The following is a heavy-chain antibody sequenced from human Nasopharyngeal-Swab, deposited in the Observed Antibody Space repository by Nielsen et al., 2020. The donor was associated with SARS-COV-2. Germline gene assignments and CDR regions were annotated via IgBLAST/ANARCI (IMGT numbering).Heavy chain of an antibody. CDR3: ASVLWFVELPSDYYYYGMDV. D-gene: IGHD3-10*01. CDR2: IKQDGSEK. J-gene: IGHJ6*02. CDR1: GFTFSTYW. V-gene: IGHV3-7*01. Sequence: GESLKISCAASGFTFSTYWMSWVRQAPGKGLEWVANIKQDGSEKYYVDSVKGRFTISRDNAKNSLYLQMNSLRAEDTAVYYCASVLWFVELPSDYYYYGMDVWGQGTTVTVSS.